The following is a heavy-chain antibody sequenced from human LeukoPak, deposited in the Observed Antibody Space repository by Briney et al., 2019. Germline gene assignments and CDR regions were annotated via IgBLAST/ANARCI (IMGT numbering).Heavy chain of an antibody. D-gene: IGHD6-19*01. CDR2: ITSSGTYI. CDR1: GFTFSNYN. V-gene: IGHV3-21*01. J-gene: IGHJ4*02. CDR3: AKDWSYRGWAYYFDY. Sequence: GGSLRLSCAASGFTFSNYNMNWVRQAPGKVLEWVSSITSSGTYIFYADSVKGQFTISRDNAKNSLYLQMNSLGPEDTAVYFCAKDWSYRGWAYYFDYWGQGTLVTVSS.